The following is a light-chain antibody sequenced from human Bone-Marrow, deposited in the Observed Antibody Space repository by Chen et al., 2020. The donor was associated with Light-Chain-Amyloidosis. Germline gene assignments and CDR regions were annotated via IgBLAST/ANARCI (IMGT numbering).Light chain of an antibody. CDR1: DLPTKY. CDR3: QSADSSGTYEVI. Sequence: SYELTQPQSGSVSPGKTARITCSGDDLPTKYAYWYQQKPGQAPVLVIHRDTERPSGISERFSGSSSGTTATLTISGVQAEDEADYHCQSADSSGTYEVILGGGTKLTVL. CDR2: RDT. J-gene: IGLJ2*01. V-gene: IGLV3-25*03.